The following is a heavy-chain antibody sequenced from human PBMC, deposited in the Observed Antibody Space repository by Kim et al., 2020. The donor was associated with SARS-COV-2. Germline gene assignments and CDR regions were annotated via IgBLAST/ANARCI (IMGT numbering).Heavy chain of an antibody. J-gene: IGHJ4*02. CDR3: ARRPFARGYGRLLGYFDY. D-gene: IGHD5-18*01. V-gene: IGHV4-39*01. Sequence: KSRLTISVDTSKNQFSLKLSSVAAADTAVYYCARRPFARGYGRLLGYFDYWGQGTLVTVSS.